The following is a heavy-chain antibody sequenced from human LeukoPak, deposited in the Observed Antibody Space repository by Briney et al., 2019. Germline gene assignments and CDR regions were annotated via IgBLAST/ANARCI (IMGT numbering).Heavy chain of an antibody. CDR2: INPNSGGT. CDR1: GYTFTGYF. CDR3: ARDERYDSSGYPFDY. J-gene: IGHJ4*02. Sequence: ASVKVSCKASGYTFTGYFIHWVRQAPGQGLEWMGWINPNSGGTNYAQKFLGRVTMTRDTSISTAYMELSRLRSDDTAVYYCARDERYDSSGYPFDYWGQGTLVTVSS. D-gene: IGHD3-22*01. V-gene: IGHV1-2*02.